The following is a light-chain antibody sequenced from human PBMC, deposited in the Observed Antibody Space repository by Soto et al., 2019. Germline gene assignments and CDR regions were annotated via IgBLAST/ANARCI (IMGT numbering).Light chain of an antibody. CDR3: GTWDSSLSAYV. CDR1: SSNIGSSY. V-gene: IGLV1-51*01. J-gene: IGLJ1*01. Sequence: QSVLTQPPSVSAAPGQKVTISCSGSSSNIGSSYVSWYQQLPGTAPKLLIYDNDKRPSGIPDRFSGSKSGTSGTLGITGLQTGDEADYYCGTWDSSLSAYVFGTVTKLTVL. CDR2: DND.